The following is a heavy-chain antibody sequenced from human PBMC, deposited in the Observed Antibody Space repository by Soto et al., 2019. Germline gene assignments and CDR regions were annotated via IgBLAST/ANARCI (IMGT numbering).Heavy chain of an antibody. CDR3: ARSTLPGFCSGGSCYSCYYGMDV. J-gene: IGHJ6*02. Sequence: GGSLRLSCAASGLTLSSYAMHWVRQAPGKGLEYVSAISSNGGSTYYANSVKGRFTISRDNSKITLYLQMGSLRAEDMPVCYCARSTLPGFCSGGSCYSCYYGMDVWGQGTTVTVSS. D-gene: IGHD2-15*01. CDR1: GLTLSSYA. V-gene: IGHV3-64*01. CDR2: ISSNGGST.